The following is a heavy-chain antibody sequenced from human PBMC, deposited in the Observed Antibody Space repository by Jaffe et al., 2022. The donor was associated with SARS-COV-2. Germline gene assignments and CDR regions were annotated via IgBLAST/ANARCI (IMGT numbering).Heavy chain of an antibody. CDR1: GFTFHDYF. Sequence: EVNLVESGGGVVQPGGSLRLSCATSGFTFHDYFMHWVRQRPGQGLEWISLISHDGALTHYADSVKGRFSISRDNSRNSLFLQMNSLRSEDTALYYCAKDVTGTIDYWGQGTLVTVSS. V-gene: IGHV3-43*01. J-gene: IGHJ4*02. D-gene: IGHD1-1*01. CDR3: AKDVTGTIDY. CDR2: ISHDGALT.